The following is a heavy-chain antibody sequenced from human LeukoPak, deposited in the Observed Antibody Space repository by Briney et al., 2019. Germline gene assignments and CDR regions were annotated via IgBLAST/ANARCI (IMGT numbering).Heavy chain of an antibody. CDR3: ARGARLTGNNWFDP. CDR1: GGSISSGGYY. V-gene: IGHV4-30-2*01. CDR2: IYHSGST. D-gene: IGHD3-9*01. J-gene: IGHJ5*02. Sequence: SETLSLTCTVSGGSISSGGYYWSWIRQPPGKGLEWIGYIYHSGSTYYNPSLKSRVTISVDRSKNQFSLKLSSVTAADTAVYYCARGARLTGNNWFDPWGQGTLVTVSS.